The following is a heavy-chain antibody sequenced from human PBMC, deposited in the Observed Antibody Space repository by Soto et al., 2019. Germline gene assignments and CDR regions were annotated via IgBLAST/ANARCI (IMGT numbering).Heavy chain of an antibody. CDR1: GGTFSSFT. Sequence: QVQLVQSGAEVKKPGSSVKGSCKASGGTFSSFTISWVRQAPGQGLEWMGRIIPIRGINNYAQKFQGRVTIPAHQSTSTAYMYLSSLTSEDTAVYYCAIDEYCSGGSCYRERSFDYWGQGTLVTVSS. V-gene: IGHV1-69*08. CDR3: AIDEYCSGGSCYRERSFDY. J-gene: IGHJ4*02. CDR2: IIPIRGIN. D-gene: IGHD2-15*01.